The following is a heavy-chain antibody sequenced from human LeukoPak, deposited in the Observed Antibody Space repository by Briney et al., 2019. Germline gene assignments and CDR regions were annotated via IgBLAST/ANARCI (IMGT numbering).Heavy chain of an antibody. CDR1: GFTVSSNY. V-gene: IGHV3-53*01. CDR2: IYSGGST. J-gene: IGHJ6*02. Sequence: GGSLRLSCAASGFTVSSNYMNWVRQAPGKGLEWVSVIYSGGSTYYADSVKGRFTISRDNSKNTLYLQMNSLRAEDTAVYYCATSLVVPAAIFLGMDVWGQGTTVTVSS. D-gene: IGHD2-2*01. CDR3: ATSLVVPAAIFLGMDV.